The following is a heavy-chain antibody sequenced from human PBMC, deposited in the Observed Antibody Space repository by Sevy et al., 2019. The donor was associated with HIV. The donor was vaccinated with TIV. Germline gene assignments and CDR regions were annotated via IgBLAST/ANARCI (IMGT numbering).Heavy chain of an antibody. V-gene: IGHV3-30*18. CDR2: ISYDGSNK. D-gene: IGHD3-10*01. CDR1: EFTFSTYG. Sequence: GGSLRLSCAASEFTFSTYGMHWVRQAPGKGLEWVAVISYDGSNKYYADSVKGRFTISRDNSKNTFYLQMNSLRAEDTAVYYCTKDPYAYGVTYYFVHWGQGTLVTVSS. J-gene: IGHJ4*02. CDR3: TKDPYAYGVTYYFVH.